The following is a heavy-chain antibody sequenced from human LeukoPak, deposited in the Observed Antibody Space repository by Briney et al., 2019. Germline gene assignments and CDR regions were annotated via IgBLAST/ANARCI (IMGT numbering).Heavy chain of an antibody. CDR3: ARDIQDPRDYYDSSGYTLDY. V-gene: IGHV1-69*05. CDR2: IIPIFGTA. D-gene: IGHD3-22*01. J-gene: IGHJ4*02. Sequence: SSVKVSCKASGGTFSSYAISWVRQAPGQGLECMGRIIPIFGTANYAQKFQGRVTITTDESTSTAYMELSSLRSEDTAVCYCARDIQDPRDYYDSSGYTLDYWGQGTLVTVSS. CDR1: GGTFSSYA.